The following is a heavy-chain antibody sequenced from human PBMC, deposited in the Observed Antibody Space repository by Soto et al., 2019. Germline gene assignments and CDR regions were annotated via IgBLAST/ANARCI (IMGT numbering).Heavy chain of an antibody. Sequence: SETLSLTCTVSGGSITYYSWVWIRQPAGKGLEWIGRIFSRGSTNYKPSLKGRITMSWHTSNNQFSLTFNSATATDTALYFCARDQGVVVTAHTWFDPCGPGILVTVS. D-gene: IGHD2-21*02. J-gene: IGHJ5*02. V-gene: IGHV4-4*07. CDR3: ARDQGVVVTAHTWFDP. CDR1: GGSITYYS. CDR2: IFSRGST.